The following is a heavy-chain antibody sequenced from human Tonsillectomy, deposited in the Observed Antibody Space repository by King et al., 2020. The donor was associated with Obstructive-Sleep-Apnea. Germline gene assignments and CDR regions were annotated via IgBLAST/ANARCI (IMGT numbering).Heavy chain of an antibody. CDR2: MYNSGST. D-gene: IGHD3-10*01. CDR3: ARDRSLWFGDWYYGMDV. CDR1: GGSISSDDYF. V-gene: IGHV4-31*03. Sequence: VQLQESGPGLVKPSQTLSLTCTVSGGSISSDDYFWSWIRQHPGKGLEWIGYMYNSGSTYYNPSLKSRVTISVDTSKNQFSLKLSSVTTADTAVYYCARDRSLWFGDWYYGMDVWGQGTTVTVSS. J-gene: IGHJ6*02.